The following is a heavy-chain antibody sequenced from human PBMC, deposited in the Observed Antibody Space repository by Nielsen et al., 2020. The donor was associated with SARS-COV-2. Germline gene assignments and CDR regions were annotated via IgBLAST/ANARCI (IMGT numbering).Heavy chain of an antibody. Sequence: GESLKISCAASGFTFSSYSMNWVRQAPGKGLEWVSYISSSGSTIYYADSVKGRFTISRDNAKNSLYLQMNSLRAEDTAVYYCATPRGYFDWSFDYWGQGTLVTVSS. CDR2: ISSSGSTI. CDR1: GFTFSSYS. CDR3: ATPRGYFDWSFDY. J-gene: IGHJ4*02. D-gene: IGHD3-9*01. V-gene: IGHV3-48*04.